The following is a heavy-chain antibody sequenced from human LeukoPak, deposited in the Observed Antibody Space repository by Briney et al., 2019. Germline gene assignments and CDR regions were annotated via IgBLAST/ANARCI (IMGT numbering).Heavy chain of an antibody. V-gene: IGHV4-34*01. J-gene: IGHJ4*02. CDR1: GGSFSGYY. CDR2: INHSGSP. CDR3: ARGFFGDYGDPSRFDY. D-gene: IGHD4-17*01. Sequence: PSETLSLTCAVYGGSFSGYYWSWIRQPPGKGLEWIGEINHSGSPNYNPSLKSRVTISVDTSKNQFSLKLSSVTAADTAVYYCARGFFGDYGDPSRFDYWGQGTLVTVSS.